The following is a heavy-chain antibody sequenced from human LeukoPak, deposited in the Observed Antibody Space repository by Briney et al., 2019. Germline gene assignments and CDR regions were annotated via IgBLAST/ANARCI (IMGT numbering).Heavy chain of an antibody. CDR1: GGSISSSDYF. J-gene: IGHJ4*02. CDR3: AFVVADYYFDY. Sequence: SSETLSLTCTVSGGSISSSDYFWGWIRQPPGKGLEWIGEINHSGSTNYNPSLKSRVTISVDTSKNQFSLKLSSVTAADTAVYYCAFVVADYYFDYWGQGTLVTVSS. V-gene: IGHV4-39*07. D-gene: IGHD2-15*01. CDR2: INHSGST.